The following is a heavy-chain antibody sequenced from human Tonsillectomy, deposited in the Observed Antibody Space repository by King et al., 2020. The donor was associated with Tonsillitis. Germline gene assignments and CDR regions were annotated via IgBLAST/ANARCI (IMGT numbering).Heavy chain of an antibody. J-gene: IGHJ1*01. D-gene: IGHD3-22*01. CDR3: ARGNYYYDSSGYYF. CDR1: GFTFSSYA. CDR2: ISYDGSNK. V-gene: IGHV3-30-3*01. Sequence: VQLVESGGGVVQPGRSLRLSCAASGFTFSSYAMHWVRQAPGKGLEWVAVISYDGSNKYYADSVKGRFTISRDNSKNTLDLQMNSLRAEDTAVYYCARGNYYYDSSGYYFWGQGTLVTVSS.